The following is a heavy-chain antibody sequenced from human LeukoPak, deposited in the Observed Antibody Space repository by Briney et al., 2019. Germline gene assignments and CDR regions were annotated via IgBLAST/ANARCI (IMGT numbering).Heavy chain of an antibody. CDR2: INPNSGGT. V-gene: IGHV1-2*06. CDR1: GYTSTGYY. Sequence: ASVKVSCKASGYTSTGYYMHWVRQAPGQGLEWMGRINPNSGGTNYAQKFQGRVTMTRDTSISTAYMELSRLRSDDTAVYYCARVSTMVRGVIFYGMDVWGQGTTVTVSS. D-gene: IGHD3-10*01. J-gene: IGHJ6*02. CDR3: ARVSTMVRGVIFYGMDV.